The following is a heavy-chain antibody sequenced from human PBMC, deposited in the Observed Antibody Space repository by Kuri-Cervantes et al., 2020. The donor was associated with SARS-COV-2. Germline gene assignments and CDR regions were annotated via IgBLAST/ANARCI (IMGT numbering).Heavy chain of an antibody. D-gene: IGHD6-13*01. CDR2: IKSKTDGGTT. V-gene: IGHV3-15*01. CDR1: GFTFSDYY. J-gene: IGHJ4*02. Sequence: GESLKISCAASGFTFSDYYMSWVRQAPGKGLEWVGRIKSKTDGGTTDYAAPVKGRFTISRDDSKNTLYLQMNSLKTEDTAVYYCTTAGYSSSWYVDYWGQGTLVTVSS. CDR3: TTAGYSSSWYVDY.